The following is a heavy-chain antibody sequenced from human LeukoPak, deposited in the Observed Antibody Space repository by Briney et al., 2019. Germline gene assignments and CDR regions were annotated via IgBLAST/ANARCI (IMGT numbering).Heavy chain of an antibody. D-gene: IGHD2-21*02. CDR3: ARDRPYCGGDCYYYFDY. J-gene: IGHJ4*02. V-gene: IGHV4-34*01. Sequence: KASETLSLTCAVYGGSFSGYYWSWIRQPPGKGLEWIGEINHSGSTNYNPSLKSRVTMSVDTSKNQFSLKLSSVTAADTAVYYCARDRPYCGGDCYYYFDYWGQGTLVTVSS. CDR2: INHSGST. CDR1: GGSFSGYY.